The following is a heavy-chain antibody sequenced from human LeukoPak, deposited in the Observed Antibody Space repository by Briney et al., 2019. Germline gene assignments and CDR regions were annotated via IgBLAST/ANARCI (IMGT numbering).Heavy chain of an antibody. Sequence: GGSLRLSCSASGFTFSSYAMHWVRQAPGKGLEYVSAISSNGGSTYYADSVKGRFTISRDNSKNTLYLQMSSLRAEDTAVYYCLKDGYYYGSGSYYKDDAFDIWGQGTMVTVSS. CDR3: LKDGYYYGSGSYYKDDAFDI. J-gene: IGHJ3*02. CDR2: ISSNGGST. D-gene: IGHD3-10*01. V-gene: IGHV3-64D*09. CDR1: GFTFSSYA.